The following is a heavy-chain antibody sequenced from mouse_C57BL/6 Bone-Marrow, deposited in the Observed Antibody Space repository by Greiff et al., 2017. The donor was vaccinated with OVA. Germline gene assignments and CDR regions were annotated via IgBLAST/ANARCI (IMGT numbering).Heavy chain of an antibody. Sequence: VQLQQPGAELVRPGSSVKLSCKASGYTFTSYWMDWVKQRPGQGLEWIGNIYPSDSETHYNQKFKVKATLTVDKSSSTAYMQLSSLTSEGSAVYYCAREGYYDPWFAYWGQGTLVTVSA. CDR3: AREGYYDPWFAY. D-gene: IGHD2-4*01. J-gene: IGHJ3*01. CDR2: IYPSDSET. CDR1: GYTFTSYW. V-gene: IGHV1-61*01.